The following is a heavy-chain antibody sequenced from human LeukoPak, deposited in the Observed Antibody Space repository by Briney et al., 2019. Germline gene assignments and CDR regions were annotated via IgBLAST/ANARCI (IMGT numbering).Heavy chain of an antibody. V-gene: IGHV3-53*01. Sequence: GGSLRLSCAASGFTVITNDMTWVRQAPGKGLEWVSVLYSDGNTKYADSVQGRFTISRDNSKNTLYLEMNSLSPDDTAVYYCARGVESLAANTLAYWGQGTLVTVSS. CDR3: ARGVESLAANTLAY. D-gene: IGHD3-16*01. J-gene: IGHJ4*02. CDR1: GFTVITND. CDR2: LYSDGNT.